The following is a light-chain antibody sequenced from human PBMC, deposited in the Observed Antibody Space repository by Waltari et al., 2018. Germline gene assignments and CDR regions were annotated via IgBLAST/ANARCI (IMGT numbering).Light chain of an antibody. J-gene: IGLJ3*02. V-gene: IGLV3-21*03. CDR3: QVWESSTDHFWV. Sequence: SYALTQPPSVSVAPGKTARITCGGDNIGSKAVHWYQQKAGQAPVLVVYDDIERPSGSPGRCSGSNSGNTATLTIGRVEAGDEADYFCQVWESSTDHFWVFGGGTKLTVL. CDR1: NIGSKA. CDR2: DDI.